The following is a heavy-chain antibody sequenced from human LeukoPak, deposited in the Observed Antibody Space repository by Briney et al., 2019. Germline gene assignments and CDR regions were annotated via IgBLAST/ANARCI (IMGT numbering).Heavy chain of an antibody. V-gene: IGHV3-33*01. D-gene: IGHD5-24*01. CDR2: IWYDGSNK. CDR3: AREAEMATNGDGGGELVIDY. J-gene: IGHJ4*02. CDR1: GFTFSSYG. Sequence: PGGPLRLSCAASGFTFSSYGMHWVRQAPGKGLEWVAVIWYDGSNKYYADSVKGRFTISRDNSKNTLYLQMNSLRAEDTAVYYCAREAEMATNGDGGGELVIDYWGQGTLVTVSS.